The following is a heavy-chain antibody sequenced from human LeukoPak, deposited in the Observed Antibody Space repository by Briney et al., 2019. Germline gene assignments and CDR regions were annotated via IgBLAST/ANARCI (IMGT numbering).Heavy chain of an antibody. J-gene: IGHJ4*02. CDR3: ARDGDGYNSFDY. CDR1: GFTFSSYE. D-gene: IGHD5-24*01. V-gene: IGHV3-48*03. Sequence: TGGSLRLSCAASGFTFSSYEMNWVRQAPGKGLEWVSYISSSGSTIYYADSVKGRFTISRDNAKNSLYLQMNSLRAEDTSVYYCARDGDGYNSFDYWGQGTLVTVSS. CDR2: ISSSGSTI.